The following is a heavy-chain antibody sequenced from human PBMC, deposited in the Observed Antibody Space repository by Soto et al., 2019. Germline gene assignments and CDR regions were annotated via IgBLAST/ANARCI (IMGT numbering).Heavy chain of an antibody. J-gene: IGHJ5*02. V-gene: IGHV4-30-4*01. Sequence: TLSLTCTVSGGSIISGDYYWSWIRQPPGKGLEWIGYIYYSGSTYYNPSLKSRVTISVDTSKNQFSLKLSSVTAADTAVYYCARVVSGATTDNWFDPWGQGTLVTVSS. CDR3: ARVVSGATTDNWFDP. D-gene: IGHD1-26*01. CDR1: GGSIISGDYY. CDR2: IYYSGST.